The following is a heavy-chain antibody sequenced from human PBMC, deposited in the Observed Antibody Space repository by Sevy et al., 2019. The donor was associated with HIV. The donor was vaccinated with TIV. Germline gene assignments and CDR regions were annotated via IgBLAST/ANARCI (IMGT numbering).Heavy chain of an antibody. V-gene: IGHV3-48*02. Sequence: GGSLRLSCAASGFTFSSYSMNWVRQAPGKGLEWVSYISSSSSTIYYADSVKGRFTISRDNAKNSLYLQMNSLRDEDTAVYYCARDFEWELLLDFDYWGQGTLVTVSS. CDR2: ISSSSSTI. D-gene: IGHD1-26*01. CDR3: ARDFEWELLLDFDY. CDR1: GFTFSSYS. J-gene: IGHJ4*02.